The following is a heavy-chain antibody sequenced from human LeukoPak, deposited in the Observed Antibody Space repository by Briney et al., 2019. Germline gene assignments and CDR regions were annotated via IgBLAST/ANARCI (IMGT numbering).Heavy chain of an antibody. J-gene: IGHJ5*02. CDR3: ARAEVRCWNQGGKNWFDP. V-gene: IGHV4-39*01. CDR1: GGSISSSSYY. Sequence: SETLSLTCTVSGGSISSSSYYGAWIRQPPGKGLEWIGSIYYSGTTYYNPSLKSRVTISVDTSKNQFSLKLSSVTAADTAVYYCARAEVRCWNQGGKNWFDPWGQGTLVTVSS. D-gene: IGHD1-1*01. CDR2: IYYSGTT.